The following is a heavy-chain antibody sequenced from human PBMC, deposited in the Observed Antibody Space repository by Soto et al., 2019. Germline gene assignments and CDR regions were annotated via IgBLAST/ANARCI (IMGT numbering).Heavy chain of an antibody. CDR3: AKVFVFTIREGFDY. J-gene: IGHJ4*02. D-gene: IGHD3-3*01. CDR2: ITGSGDST. V-gene: IGHV3-23*01. Sequence: GGSLRLSCAASGFTFCSYAMSWVRQAPGKGLEWVSAITGSGDSTYYADSVKGRFTVSRDNSKNTLYLQMNSLRAEDTAVYYCAKVFVFTIREGFDYWGLGTLVTVSS. CDR1: GFTFCSYA.